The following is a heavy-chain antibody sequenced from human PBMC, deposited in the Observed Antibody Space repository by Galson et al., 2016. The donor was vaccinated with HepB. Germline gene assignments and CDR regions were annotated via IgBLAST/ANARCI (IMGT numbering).Heavy chain of an antibody. CDR1: GLTFSPYG. Sequence: FLRLSCAGSGLTFSPYGMAWFPQAPGKGLECVTSIESRSRYIHYADSVRGRFTIPIDNARNSLLLKMNSLRVEDTAVYYCATQLHFWGQGIMVTVSS. V-gene: IGHV3-21*01. J-gene: IGHJ4*02. CDR3: ATQLHF. D-gene: IGHD1-1*01. CDR2: IESRSRYI.